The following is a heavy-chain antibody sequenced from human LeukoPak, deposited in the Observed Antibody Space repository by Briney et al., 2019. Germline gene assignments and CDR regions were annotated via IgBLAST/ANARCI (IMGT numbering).Heavy chain of an antibody. Sequence: PSETLSLTCAVYGGSFSGYYWSWIRQPPGKGLEWIGEINHSGSTNYNPSLKSRVTISVDTSKNQFSLKLSSVTAADTAVYYCARKYKLQRLNWFDPWGQGTLVTVSS. CDR2: INHSGST. CDR3: ARKYKLQRLNWFDP. CDR1: GGSFSGYY. D-gene: IGHD4-17*01. J-gene: IGHJ5*02. V-gene: IGHV4-34*01.